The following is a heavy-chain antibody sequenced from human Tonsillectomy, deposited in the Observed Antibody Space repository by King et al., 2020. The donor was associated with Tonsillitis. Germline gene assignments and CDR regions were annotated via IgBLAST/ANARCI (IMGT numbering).Heavy chain of an antibody. CDR1: GFTFSSYA. V-gene: IGHV3-23*03. CDR3: AKEKEAYYYDSSGYYSCFDY. D-gene: IGHD3-22*01. J-gene: IGHJ4*02. Sequence: VQLVESGGGLVQPGGSLRLSCAASGFTFSSYAMSWVRQAPGKGLEWVSIIYSGGSSTYYADPVKGRFTISRDNSKNTLYLQMNSLRAEDTAVYYCAKEKEAYYYDSSGYYSCFDYWGQGTLVTVSS. CDR2: IYSGGSST.